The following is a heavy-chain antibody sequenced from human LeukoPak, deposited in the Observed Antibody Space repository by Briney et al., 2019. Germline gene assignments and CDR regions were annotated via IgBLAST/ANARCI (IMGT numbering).Heavy chain of an antibody. CDR2: ISGSGAST. Sequence: GGSLRLSCSASGFTFSNYGMSWVRQAPGKGLEWVSAISGSGASTYYPDSVKGRFTISRDNSKNTLYLQMNSLRTEDTAVYYCAKGGGGLFDYWGQGTPVTVSS. D-gene: IGHD3-16*01. J-gene: IGHJ4*02. V-gene: IGHV3-23*01. CDR3: AKGGGGLFDY. CDR1: GFTFSNYG.